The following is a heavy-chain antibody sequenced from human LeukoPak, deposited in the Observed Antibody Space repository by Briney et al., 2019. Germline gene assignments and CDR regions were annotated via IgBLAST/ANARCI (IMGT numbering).Heavy chain of an antibody. Sequence: GGSLRLSCAASGFTFSSYWMTWVRQAPGKGLDWVSSISSSSNYIYYADSVKGRFTISRDNAKNSLYLQMNSLRAEDTAVYYCARADYYGYHNFDYWGQGTLVTVSS. J-gene: IGHJ4*02. V-gene: IGHV3-21*01. CDR2: ISSSSNYI. D-gene: IGHD3-10*01. CDR3: ARADYYGYHNFDY. CDR1: GFTFSSYW.